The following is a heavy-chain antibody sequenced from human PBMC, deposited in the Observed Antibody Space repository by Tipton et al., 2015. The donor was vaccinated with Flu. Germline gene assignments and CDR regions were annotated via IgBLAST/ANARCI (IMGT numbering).Heavy chain of an antibody. V-gene: IGHV4-61*02. Sequence: TLSLTCTVSGGSINSGSYYWSWIRQPAGQGLQWIGRIYTSGSTNYNFSLNSRVTISVDTSKNQFYLRLTSVTAADTAIYYCARDRSGSSSYYGAFDIWGQGTMGNVSS. J-gene: IGHJ3*02. CDR2: IYTSGST. D-gene: IGHD3-10*01. CDR3: ARDRSGSSSYYGAFDI. CDR1: GGSINSGSYY.